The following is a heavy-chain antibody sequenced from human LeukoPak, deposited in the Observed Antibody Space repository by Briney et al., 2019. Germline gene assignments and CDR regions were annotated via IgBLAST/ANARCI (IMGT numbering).Heavy chain of an antibody. D-gene: IGHD3-22*01. J-gene: IGHJ1*01. CDR1: GFTFSSYW. Sequence: GGSLRLSCAASGFTFSSYWMHWVRQAPGKGLVWVSRINSDGSSTSYADSVKGRFTISRDNAKNTLYLQMNGLRAEDTAVYYCSTDYYDSKAPYFQHWGQGTLVTVSS. V-gene: IGHV3-74*01. CDR2: INSDGSST. CDR3: STDYYDSKAPYFQH.